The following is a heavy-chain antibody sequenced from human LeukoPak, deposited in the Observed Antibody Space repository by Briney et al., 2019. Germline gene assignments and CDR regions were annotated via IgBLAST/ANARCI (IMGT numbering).Heavy chain of an antibody. J-gene: IGHJ3*02. V-gene: IGHV1-3*01. CDR2: INAVNGNT. Sequence: GASVKVSCKASGYTFTIYTIHWVRQAPGQRLEWMGWINAVNGNTKYSQKFQGRVTITRDTAASTAYMELSSLRSDDTAVYYCARENALPPRGAFDIWGQGTMVTVSS. CDR3: ARENALPPRGAFDI. CDR1: GYTFTIYT.